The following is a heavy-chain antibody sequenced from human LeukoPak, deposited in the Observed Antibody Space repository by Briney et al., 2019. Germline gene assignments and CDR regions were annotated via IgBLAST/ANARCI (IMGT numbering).Heavy chain of an antibody. Sequence: GASVKVSCKASGYTFTSYYMHWVRQAPGQGLEWMGIINPSGGSTSYAQKFHGRVSMTEDTSTDTAYMELSSLKSEDTAMYYCATIPMVRGIIVDYWGQGTLITVSS. CDR1: GYTFTSYY. D-gene: IGHD3-10*01. V-gene: IGHV1-46*01. CDR3: ATIPMVRGIIVDY. J-gene: IGHJ4*02. CDR2: INPSGGST.